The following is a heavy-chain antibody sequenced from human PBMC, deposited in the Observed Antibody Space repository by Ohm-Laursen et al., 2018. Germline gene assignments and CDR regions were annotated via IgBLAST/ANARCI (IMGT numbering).Heavy chain of an antibody. CDR2: INPSGGST. J-gene: IGHJ6*02. CDR1: GYTFTSYY. D-gene: IGHD1-7*01. V-gene: IGHV1-46*01. CDR3: ARVQVELPRGYYYGMDV. Sequence: ASVKVSCKASGYTFTSYYMHWVRQAPGQGLEWMGIINPSGGSTSYAQKFQGRVTMTRDTSTSTVYMELSSLRSEDTAVYYCARVQVELPRGYYYGMDVWGQGTTVTVSS.